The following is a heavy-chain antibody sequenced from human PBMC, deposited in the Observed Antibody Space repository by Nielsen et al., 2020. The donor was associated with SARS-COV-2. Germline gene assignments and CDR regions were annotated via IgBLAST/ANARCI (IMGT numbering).Heavy chain of an antibody. J-gene: IGHJ4*02. V-gene: IGHV3-23*01. CDR2: ISGRDTP. D-gene: IGHD2-8*01. CDR1: PFTLSGYA. Sequence: GESLKISCAPSPFTLSGYAMTWVRQAPGKGLEWVSTISGRDTPYYGDSVQGRFTISRDTVQNTLYLQMNSLRVEDTAVYYCATTLYCTNGLCQSPPVEYWGQGARVTVSS. CDR3: ATTLYCTNGLCQSPPVEY.